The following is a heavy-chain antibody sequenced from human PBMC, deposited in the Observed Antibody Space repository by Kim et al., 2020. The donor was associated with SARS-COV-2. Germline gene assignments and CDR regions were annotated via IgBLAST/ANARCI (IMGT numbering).Heavy chain of an antibody. D-gene: IGHD3-10*01. V-gene: IGHV1-18*01. J-gene: IGHJ4*02. Sequence: ASVKVSCKASGYTFTSYGISWVRQAPGQGLEWMGWISAYNGNTNYAQKLQGRVTMTTDTSTSTAYMELRSLRSDDTAVYYCARAVTMVRGVRLIDYWGQGTLVTVSS. CDR3: ARAVTMVRGVRLIDY. CDR1: GYTFTSYG. CDR2: ISAYNGNT.